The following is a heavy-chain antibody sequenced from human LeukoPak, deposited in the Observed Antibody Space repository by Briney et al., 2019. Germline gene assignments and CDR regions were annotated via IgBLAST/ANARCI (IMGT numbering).Heavy chain of an antibody. V-gene: IGHV1-69*05. J-gene: IGHJ3*02. CDR2: IIPIFGTA. Sequence: SVKVSCKASGGTFSSYAISWVRQAPGQGLEWMGRIIPIFGTANYAQKFQGRVTITTDESTSTAYMGLSSLRSEDTAVYYCARTYYDFWSGPRDHAFDIWGQGTMVTVSS. D-gene: IGHD3-3*01. CDR1: GGTFSSYA. CDR3: ARTYYDFWSGPRDHAFDI.